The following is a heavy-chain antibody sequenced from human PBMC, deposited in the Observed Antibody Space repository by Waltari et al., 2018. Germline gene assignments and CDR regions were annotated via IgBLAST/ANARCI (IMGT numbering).Heavy chain of an antibody. CDR2: INYDGSYI. CDR1: GFSFSTSW. D-gene: IGHD3-16*01. CDR3: VRCLANSLYNWLDP. V-gene: IGHV3-74*03. J-gene: IGHJ5*02. Sequence: EVQLVESGGGLVQPGGSLRLSCAASGFSFSTSWMHWVRQAPGTGLVWVSRINYDGSYITYADSVKGRFTISRNNAKNTLYLQMNSLSVEDTAVYYCVRCLANSLYNWLDPWGQGTLVTVSS.